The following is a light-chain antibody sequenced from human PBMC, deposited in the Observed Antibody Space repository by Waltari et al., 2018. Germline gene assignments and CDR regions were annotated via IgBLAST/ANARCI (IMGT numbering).Light chain of an antibody. CDR1: SSNIGSNT. J-gene: IGLJ3*02. V-gene: IGLV1-44*01. CDR2: SNN. CDR3: AAWFDSLNSWV. Sequence: QSVLTQPPSASETPGPRVTISCSRSSSNIGSNTVNWSQQLPGTAPKLLIYSNNQRPSGLPDRFSASKSGTSASLAISGLQSEDEADYYCAAWFDSLNSWVFGGGTKLTVL.